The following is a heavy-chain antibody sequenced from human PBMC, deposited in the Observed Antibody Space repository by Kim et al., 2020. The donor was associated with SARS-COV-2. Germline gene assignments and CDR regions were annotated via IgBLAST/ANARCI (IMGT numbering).Heavy chain of an antibody. CDR3: AKSLRGSTSSPLYFYYGMDV. CDR2: IYSASTGSET. D-gene: IGHD6-6*01. Sequence: GGSLRLSCAASGFTSNTYAMNWVRQAPGKGLEWVSVIYSASTGSETYYADSVKGRFTISRDISKSTVHLQMNSLRAEDTAVYYCAKSLRGSTSSPLYFYYGMDVWGQGTTVTVSS. CDR1: GFTSNTYA. V-gene: IGHV3-23*03. J-gene: IGHJ6*02.